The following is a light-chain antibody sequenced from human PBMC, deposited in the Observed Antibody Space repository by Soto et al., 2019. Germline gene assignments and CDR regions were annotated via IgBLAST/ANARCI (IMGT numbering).Light chain of an antibody. CDR1: SSDVGGYNY. J-gene: IGLJ1*01. CDR2: EVS. V-gene: IGLV2-14*01. Sequence: QSVLTQPASVSGSPGQSITISCTGTSSDVGGYNYVSWYQQHPGKAPKLMIYEVSNRPSGVPNRFSGSKSGNTASLTISGLQAEDEADYYCSSYTSSSTLGYVFGTGTKLTVL. CDR3: SSYTSSSTLGYV.